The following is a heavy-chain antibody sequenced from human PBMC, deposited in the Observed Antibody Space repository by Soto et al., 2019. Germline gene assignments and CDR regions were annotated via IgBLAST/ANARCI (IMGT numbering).Heavy chain of an antibody. V-gene: IGHV4-30-4*01. J-gene: IGHJ6*02. CDR2: IYYSGST. CDR1: GGSISSGDYY. D-gene: IGHD3-22*01. CDR3: ARDRYYDSSGTRDYYYYYGMDV. Sequence: QVQLQESGPGLVKPSQTLSLTCTVSGGSISSGDYYWSWIRQPPGKGLEWIGYIYYSGSTYYHPSFKSRVTISVDTSKNQFSLQLSSVTAADTAVYYCARDRYYDSSGTRDYYYYYGMDVWGQGTTVTVAS.